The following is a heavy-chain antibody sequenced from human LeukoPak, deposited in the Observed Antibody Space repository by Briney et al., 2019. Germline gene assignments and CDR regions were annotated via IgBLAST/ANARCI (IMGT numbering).Heavy chain of an antibody. D-gene: IGHD1-14*01. CDR1: GFTVITND. J-gene: IGHJ4*02. CDR2: LYSDGNT. Sequence: GGSLRLSCAASGFTVITNDMTWVRQAPGKGLEWVSALYSDGNTKYADSVQGRFTISRDDSKNTLYLEMNSLSPDDTAVYYCARGVEPLAANTLAYWGQGTLVTVSS. CDR3: ARGVEPLAANTLAY. V-gene: IGHV3-53*01.